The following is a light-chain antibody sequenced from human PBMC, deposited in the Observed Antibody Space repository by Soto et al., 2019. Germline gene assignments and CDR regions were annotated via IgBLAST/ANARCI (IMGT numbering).Light chain of an antibody. J-gene: IGKJ1*01. V-gene: IGKV3-20*01. CDR2: GAS. Sequence: EMALTQSPGTLSLFPGERATLSCRASQSVSNDYIAWYQQKPGQAPRLLIYGASNRATGIPDRFSGSGSGTDFTLTISRLEPEDFAVYYCQQYGSSGTFGQGTKVDIK. CDR1: QSVSNDY. CDR3: QQYGSSGT.